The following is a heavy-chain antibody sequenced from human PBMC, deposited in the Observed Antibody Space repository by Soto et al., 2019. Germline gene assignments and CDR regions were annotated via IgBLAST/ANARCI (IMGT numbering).Heavy chain of an antibody. D-gene: IGHD2-2*01. J-gene: IGHJ4*02. CDR1: AFTFSDYY. CDR2: ISSSGATI. CDR3: ARVNRKVGFCSTTSCPFDY. Sequence: QAQLVESGGGLVKAGGSQRLSCTASAFTFSDYYMNWIRQAPGKGPEWVSYISSSGATIYYADSVKGRFAISRDNAKNIMSLQMNNLRAEDPAVYYCARVNRKVGFCSTTSCPFDYWGQGSLVTVSS. V-gene: IGHV3-11*01.